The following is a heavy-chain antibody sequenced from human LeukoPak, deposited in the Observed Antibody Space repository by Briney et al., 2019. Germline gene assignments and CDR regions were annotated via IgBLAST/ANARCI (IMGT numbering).Heavy chain of an antibody. CDR2: IHSDGST. CDR3: AREPSPTPYYYYGLDI. CDR1: GFAVSSNY. Sequence: PGGSLRLSCTASGFAVSSNYMTWVRQAPGKGLEWASVIHSDGSTYYADSVKGRFTISRDYSKNTLYLQMNSLRAEDTAVYYCAREPSPTPYYYYGLDIWGQGTTVTVSS. V-gene: IGHV3-66*01. J-gene: IGHJ6*02.